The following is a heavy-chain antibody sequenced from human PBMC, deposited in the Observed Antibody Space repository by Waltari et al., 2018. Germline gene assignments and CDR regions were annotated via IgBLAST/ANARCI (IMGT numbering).Heavy chain of an antibody. CDR2: IRREPYNYAT. CDR1: GFSFSGSS. Sequence: EVQVVESGGGLVQPGGSLKLSSATSGFSFSGSSIHWVRQTSGKGLEWVGRIRREPYNYATAYSASVKGRFTISRDDSKNTAFLQMNSLMTEDTAVYYCSGGEVTGTDFWGQGTLVTVSS. V-gene: IGHV3-73*01. J-gene: IGHJ4*02. CDR3: SGGEVTGTDF. D-gene: IGHD6-19*01.